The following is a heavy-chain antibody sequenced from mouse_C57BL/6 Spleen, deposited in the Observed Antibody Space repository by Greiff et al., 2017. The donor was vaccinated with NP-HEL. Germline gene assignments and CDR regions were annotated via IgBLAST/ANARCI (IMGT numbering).Heavy chain of an antibody. D-gene: IGHD1-1*01. Sequence: EVKLVESGGGLVKPGGSLKLSCAASGFTFSDYGMHWVRQAPEKGLEWVAYISSGSSTIYYADTVKGRFTISRDNAKNTLFLQMTSLRSEDTAMYYCARPGSSPFAYWGQGTLVTVSA. CDR3: ARPGSSPFAY. V-gene: IGHV5-17*01. CDR1: GFTFSDYG. J-gene: IGHJ3*01. CDR2: ISSGSSTI.